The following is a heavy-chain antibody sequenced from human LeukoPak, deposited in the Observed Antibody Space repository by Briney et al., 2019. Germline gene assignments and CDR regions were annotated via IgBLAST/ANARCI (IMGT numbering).Heavy chain of an antibody. D-gene: IGHD5-12*01. J-gene: IGHJ5*02. V-gene: IGHV4-34*01. CDR1: GGSFSGYY. Sequence: SETLSLTCAVYGGSFSGYYWSWIRQPPGKGLEWIGEINHSGSTNYNPSLKSRVTISVDTSKNQFSLKLSSVTAADTAVYYCARALNTGYEGRNWFDPWGQGTLVTVSS. CDR3: ARALNTGYEGRNWFDP. CDR2: INHSGST.